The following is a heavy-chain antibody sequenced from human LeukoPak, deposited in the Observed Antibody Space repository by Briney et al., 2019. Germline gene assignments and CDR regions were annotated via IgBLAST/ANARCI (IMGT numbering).Heavy chain of an antibody. D-gene: IGHD2-2*01. CDR2: ITSGHPT. V-gene: IGHV3-23*01. Sequence: SGGSLRLFCAASRFTFSNYAMSWVREAAGKGLVWGSGITSGHPTCYADSVKGRFTISRDNSKNTVYLQMNSRRAEHPAVYYCAKDYPECTGTTCSGEAFFDYWGQGTLVTVSS. CDR1: RFTFSNYA. J-gene: IGHJ4*02. CDR3: AKDYPECTGTTCSGEAFFDY.